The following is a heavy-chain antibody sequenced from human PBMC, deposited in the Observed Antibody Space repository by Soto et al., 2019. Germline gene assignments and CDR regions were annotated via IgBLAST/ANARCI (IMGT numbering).Heavy chain of an antibody. CDR1: GYTFTRYN. CDR3: ARERGSGWTFDY. CDR2: INAGNGNT. Sequence: EASVKVSCKASGYTFTRYNMHWVRQAPGQRLEWMGWINAGNGNTKYSQKFQGRVTITRDTSANTAYMELSSLRAEDTAVYYCARERGSGWTFDYWGQGTLVTVSS. V-gene: IGHV1-3*01. J-gene: IGHJ4*02. D-gene: IGHD6-19*01.